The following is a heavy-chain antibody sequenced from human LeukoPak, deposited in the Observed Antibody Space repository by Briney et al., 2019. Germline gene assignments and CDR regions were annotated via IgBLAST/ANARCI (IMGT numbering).Heavy chain of an antibody. J-gene: IGHJ2*01. Sequence: SETLSLTCTVSGDSISSGHYYWTWNRQPAGKGVEWIGRIYTRGTTNYNSSLKSRITMSIDTSKNQFSLKLNSVTAADTAVYYCARDRGLPMWYFDLWGRGTLVTISS. V-gene: IGHV4-61*02. CDR3: ARDRGLPMWYFDL. CDR2: IYTRGTT. CDR1: GDSISSGHYY. D-gene: IGHD6-25*01.